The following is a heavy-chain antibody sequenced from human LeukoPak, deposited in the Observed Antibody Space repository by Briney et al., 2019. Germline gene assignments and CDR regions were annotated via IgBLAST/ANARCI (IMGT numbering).Heavy chain of an antibody. CDR3: VKRAEDSSGYYLYYFDY. J-gene: IGHJ4*02. V-gene: IGHV3-23*01. CDR1: GFPFNKYA. CDR2: ISAATGTT. D-gene: IGHD3-22*01. Sequence: PGGSLRLSCAASGFPFNKYAMSWVRQAPGKGLEWVSSISAATGTTYYAGSVRGRFSISRDNSQNTLYLQMNSLRAEDTAVYYCVKRAEDSSGYYLYYFDYWGQGTLVTVPS.